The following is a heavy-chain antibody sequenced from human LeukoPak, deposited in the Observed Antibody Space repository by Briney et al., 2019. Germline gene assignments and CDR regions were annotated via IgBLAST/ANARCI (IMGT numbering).Heavy chain of an antibody. CDR1: GYSISSGYY. V-gene: IGHV4-38-2*01. D-gene: IGHD2-21*02. J-gene: IGHJ4*02. CDR2: IYHSGST. Sequence: SETLSLTCAVSGYSISSGYYWGWIRQPPGKGLEWIGSIYHSGSTYYNPSLKSRVTISVDTSKNQFSLKLSSVTAADTAVYYCARHLAYCGGDCYYDYWGQGTLVTVSS. CDR3: ARHLAYCGGDCYYDY.